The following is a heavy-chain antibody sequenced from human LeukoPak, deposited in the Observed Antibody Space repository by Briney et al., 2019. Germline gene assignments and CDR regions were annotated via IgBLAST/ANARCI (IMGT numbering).Heavy chain of an antibody. V-gene: IGHV1-18*01. J-gene: IGHJ4*02. CDR1: GYTFTSYG. CDR2: ISAYNGNT. D-gene: IGHD4-17*01. Sequence: ASVKVSCKASGYTFTSYGISWVRQAPGQRLEWMGWISAYNGNTNYAQKLQGRVTMTTDTSTSTAYMELRSLRSDDTAVYYCARDSEERFTVTGFDYWGQGTLVTVSS. CDR3: ARDSEERFTVTGFDY.